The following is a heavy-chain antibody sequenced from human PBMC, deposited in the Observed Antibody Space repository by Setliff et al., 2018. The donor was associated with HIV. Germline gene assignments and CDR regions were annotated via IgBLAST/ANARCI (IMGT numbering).Heavy chain of an antibody. J-gene: IGHJ5*02. CDR2: VDPEDGET. CDR3: ATDACTIDACYSSGGP. V-gene: IGHV1-69-2*01. Sequence: ASVKVSCKASGYTFIDYNIHWVQQAPGKGLEWMGRVDPEDGETIYAEKLRGRVTITADTSTDTAYLKLSSLRSEDTAVYYCATDACTIDACYSSGGPWGQGTLVTVSS. D-gene: IGHD2-15*01. CDR1: GYTFIDYN.